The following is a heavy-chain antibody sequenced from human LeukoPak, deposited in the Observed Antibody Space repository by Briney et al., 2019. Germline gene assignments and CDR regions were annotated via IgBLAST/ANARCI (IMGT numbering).Heavy chain of an antibody. CDR3: AKMGIAVGY. CDR1: GLTLRSSG. V-gene: IGHV3-30*02. J-gene: IGHJ4*02. D-gene: IGHD6-19*01. Sequence: GGSLRLSCAASGLTLRSSGMHWVRQAPGKGLEWVAVIWSDGINKFYADSVKGRFTISRDNSKNTLYLQMNSLRAEDTAVYYCAKMGIAVGYWGQGTLVTVSS. CDR2: IWSDGINK.